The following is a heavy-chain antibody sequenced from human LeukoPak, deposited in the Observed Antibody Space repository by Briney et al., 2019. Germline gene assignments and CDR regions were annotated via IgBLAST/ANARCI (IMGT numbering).Heavy chain of an antibody. J-gene: IGHJ6*03. CDR2: INPTAAGT. CDR3: ATSAGDYRAGHYYYMGV. Sequence: GASVKVSCKASGYTFTGYNFHWVRQAPGEGLEWMGWINPTAAGTNYAQKFLGGVTLTWDTSISTAYMELNRLTSDDTAVYSCATSAGDYRAGHYYYMGVWGKGTSVTVSS. D-gene: IGHD4-11*01. V-gene: IGHV1-2*02. CDR1: GYTFTGYN.